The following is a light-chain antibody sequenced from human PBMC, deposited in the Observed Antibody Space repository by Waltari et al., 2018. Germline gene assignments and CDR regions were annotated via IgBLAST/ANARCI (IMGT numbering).Light chain of an antibody. CDR1: QSLVASDGNTY. CDR3: MQGSHWPWT. V-gene: IGKV2-30*01. J-gene: IGKJ1*01. CDR2: RVS. Sequence: DVVMTPSPLPLPVTLGPPASNPCRSRQSLVASDGNTYFNWFQQRPGQSRRRLFYRVSKRDSGVPGRFSGSGSGTDFTLRSTRVEAEDVGVYYCMQGSHWPWTFGQGTKVEIK.